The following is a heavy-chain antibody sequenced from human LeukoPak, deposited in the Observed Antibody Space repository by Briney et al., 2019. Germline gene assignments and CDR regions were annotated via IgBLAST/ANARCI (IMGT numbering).Heavy chain of an antibody. J-gene: IGHJ4*02. D-gene: IGHD4-17*01. V-gene: IGHV4-34*01. CDR3: ARLSFGDYAIE. CDR2: INHSGST. Sequence: PSETLSLTCAVYGGSFSGYYWSWIRQPPGKGLEWIGEINHSGSTNYNPSLKSRVTISVDTSKNQFSLKLSSVTAADTAVYYCARLSFGDYAIEWGQGTLVTVSS. CDR1: GGSFSGYY.